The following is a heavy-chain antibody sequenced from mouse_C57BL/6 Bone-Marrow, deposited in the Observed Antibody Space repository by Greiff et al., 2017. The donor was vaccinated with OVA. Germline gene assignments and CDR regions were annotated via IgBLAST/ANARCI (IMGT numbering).Heavy chain of an antibody. V-gene: IGHV1-81*01. J-gene: IGHJ2*01. CDR2: IYPRSGNT. D-gene: IGHD1-1*01. CDR1: GYTFTSYG. CDR3: AREEATTVVAPFDY. Sequence: VQLQQSGAELARPGASVKLSCKASGYTFTSYGISWVKQRTGQGLEWIGEIYPRSGNTYYNEKFKGKATLTADKSSSTAYMELRSLTSEDSAVYFCAREEATTVVAPFDYWGQGTTLTVSS.